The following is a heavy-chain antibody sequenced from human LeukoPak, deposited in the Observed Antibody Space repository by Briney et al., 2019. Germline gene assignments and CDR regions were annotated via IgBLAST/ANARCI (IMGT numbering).Heavy chain of an antibody. CDR3: ARRVVRGVSFDY. CDR2: IYYSGST. J-gene: IGHJ4*02. V-gene: IGHV4-39*01. CDR1: GGSISSSSYY. D-gene: IGHD3-10*01. Sequence: PSETLSLTCTVSGGSISSSSYYWGWIRQPPGKGLEWIGSIYYSGSTYYNPSLKSRVTISVDTSKNQFSLNLSSVTAADTAVYYCARRVVRGVSFDYWGQGTLVTVSS.